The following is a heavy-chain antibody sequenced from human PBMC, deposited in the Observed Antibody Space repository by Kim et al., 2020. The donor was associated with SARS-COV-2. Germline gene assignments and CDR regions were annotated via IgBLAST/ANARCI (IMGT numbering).Heavy chain of an antibody. D-gene: IGHD3-3*01. Sequence: GGSLRLSCAASGFTFSSYEMNWVRQAPGKGLEWVSYISSSGSTIYYADSVKGRFTISRDNAKNSLYLQMNSLRAEDTAVYYCARGGDDLNYDFWSGYYTEFDYWGQGTLVTVSS. V-gene: IGHV3-48*03. CDR2: ISSSGSTI. CDR1: GFTFSSYE. CDR3: ARGGDDLNYDFWSGYYTEFDY. J-gene: IGHJ4*02.